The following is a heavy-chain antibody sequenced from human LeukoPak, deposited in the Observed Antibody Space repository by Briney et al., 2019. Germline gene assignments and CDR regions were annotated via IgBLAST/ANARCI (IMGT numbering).Heavy chain of an antibody. J-gene: IGHJ4*02. CDR3: ARSSSSWYSGYFDY. CDR1: GFTFSSYA. D-gene: IGHD6-13*01. V-gene: IGHV3-23*03. Sequence: PGGSLRLSCAASGFTFSSYAMSWVRQAPGKGLEWVSVIYSGGSTYYADSVKGRFTISRDNAKNTLYLQMNSLRAEDTAVYYCARSSSSWYSGYFDYWGQGTLVTVSS. CDR2: IYSGGST.